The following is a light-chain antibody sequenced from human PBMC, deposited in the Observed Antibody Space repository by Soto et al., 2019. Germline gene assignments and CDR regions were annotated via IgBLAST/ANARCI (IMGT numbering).Light chain of an antibody. V-gene: IGLV2-8*01. CDR2: EVT. CDR3: ISDAGSDNLV. CDR1: SSDVGNYTY. J-gene: IGLJ2*01. Sequence: QSVLTQPPSASGSPGQSVTISCTGTSSDVGNYTYVSWYQQHPGKAPKLMIYEVTKRPSGVPDGFSGSKSDNTASMTVSGLQAENEAEYYSISDAGSDNLVVGGGTKLTVL.